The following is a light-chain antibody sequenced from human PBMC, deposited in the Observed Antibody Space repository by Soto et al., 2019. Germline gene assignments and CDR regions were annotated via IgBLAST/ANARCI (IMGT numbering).Light chain of an antibody. V-gene: IGKV1-27*01. CDR2: AAS. J-gene: IGKJ1*01. Sequence: IQLTQSPSSLSASVGDRVTINCRASQGISNYLAWYQQKPGKVPKLLIYAASTLQSGVPSRFSGSGSGTDFTLTISSLQPEDVATYYCQKYNSAPRTFGQGTKVDIK. CDR1: QGISNY. CDR3: QKYNSAPRT.